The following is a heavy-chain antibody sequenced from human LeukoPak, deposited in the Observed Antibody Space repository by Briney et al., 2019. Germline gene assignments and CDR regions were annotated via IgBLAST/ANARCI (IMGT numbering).Heavy chain of an antibody. CDR2: ISSSSSYI. CDR3: AREDGYNEDYFDY. CDR1: GFTFSSYS. J-gene: IGHJ4*02. V-gene: IGHV3-21*01. Sequence: GGSLRLSCAASGFTFSSYSMNWVRQAPGKGLEWVSSISSSSSYIYYADSVKGRFTISRDNAKNSLYLQMNSLRAEDTAVYYCAREDGYNEDYFDYWGQVTLVTVSS. D-gene: IGHD5-24*01.